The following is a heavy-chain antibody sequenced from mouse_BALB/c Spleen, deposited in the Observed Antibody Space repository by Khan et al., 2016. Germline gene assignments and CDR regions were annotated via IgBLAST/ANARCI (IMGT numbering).Heavy chain of an antibody. J-gene: IGHJ4*01. CDR2: IDPFNGGT. Sequence: VQLQQSGPELMKPGASVKISCKASGYYFTGYYMHWVKQSHGKGLEWIGYIDPFNGGTSYNQKFKGKATLTVDKSSSPAYMHLSSLTSEDSAVYYCASSTQSFYAMDNWGQGTSVTVSS. V-gene: IGHV1S135*01. CDR3: ASSTQSFYAMDN. D-gene: IGHD1-1*01. CDR1: GYYFTGYY.